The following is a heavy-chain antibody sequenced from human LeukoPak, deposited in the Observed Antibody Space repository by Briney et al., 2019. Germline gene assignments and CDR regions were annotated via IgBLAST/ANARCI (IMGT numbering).Heavy chain of an antibody. CDR2: IYYSGST. CDR3: VRVVALGAAGYYFDY. D-gene: IGHD6-13*01. J-gene: IGHJ4*02. V-gene: IGHV4-59*01. Sequence: KSSETLSLICTVSGGSISSYYCSWIRQPPGKGLEWIGYIYYSGSTNYNPSLKSRVTISVDTSKNQFSLKLSSVTAADTAVYYCVRVVALGAAGYYFDYWGQGSLVTVSS. CDR1: GGSISSYY.